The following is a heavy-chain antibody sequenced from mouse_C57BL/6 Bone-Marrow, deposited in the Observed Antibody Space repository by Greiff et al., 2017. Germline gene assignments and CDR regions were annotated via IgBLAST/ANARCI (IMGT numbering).Heavy chain of an antibody. CDR1: GYSITSGYY. CDR2: ISYDGSN. D-gene: IGHD1-1*01. V-gene: IGHV3-6*01. Sequence: EVKLMESGPGLVKPSQSLSLTCSVTGYSITSGYYWNWIRQFPGNKLEWMGYISYDGSNNYNPSLKNRISITRDTSKNQFFLKLNSVTTEDTATYYCARYKLPPMDYAMDYWGQGTSVTVSS. CDR3: ARYKLPPMDYAMDY. J-gene: IGHJ4*01.